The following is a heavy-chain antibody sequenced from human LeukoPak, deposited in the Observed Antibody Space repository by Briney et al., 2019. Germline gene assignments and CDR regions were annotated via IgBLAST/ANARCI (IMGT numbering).Heavy chain of an antibody. Sequence: TSETLSLTCTVSGGSISSSNYYWSWIRQPAGKGLEWIGRIYTSGSTNYNPSLKSRVTISVDTSKNQFSLKLSSVTAADTAVYYCARGLWFGDENPPYFDYWGQGTLVTVSS. CDR3: ARGLWFGDENPPYFDY. D-gene: IGHD3-10*01. CDR2: IYTSGST. V-gene: IGHV4-61*02. J-gene: IGHJ4*02. CDR1: GGSISSSNYY.